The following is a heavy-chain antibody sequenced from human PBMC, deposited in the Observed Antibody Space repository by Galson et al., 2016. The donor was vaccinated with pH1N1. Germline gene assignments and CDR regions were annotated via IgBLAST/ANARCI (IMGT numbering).Heavy chain of an antibody. J-gene: IGHJ4*02. CDR3: AHLYYYDTSGFYRYFDY. CDR1: GFSLNSRGLR. V-gene: IGHV2-70*04. Sequence: PALVKPTQTLTLTCSFSGFSLNSRGLRVNWIRQPPGKALEWLARIDWDDEKFYNTSLKTRLSISKDTSKNQVVLTMTNMDPVDTGTYYCAHLYYYDTSGFYRYFDYWGQGILVTVSS. D-gene: IGHD3-22*01. CDR2: IDWDDEK.